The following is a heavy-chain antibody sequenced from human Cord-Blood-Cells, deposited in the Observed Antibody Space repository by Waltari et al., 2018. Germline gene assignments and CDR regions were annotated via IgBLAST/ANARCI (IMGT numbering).Heavy chain of an antibody. D-gene: IGHD6-6*01. J-gene: IGHJ4*02. CDR1: GYTFTGYY. CDR3: ARGPQYSSSSPFDY. V-gene: IGHV1-2*02. CDR2: INPNSGGT. Sequence: QVQLVQSGAEVKKPGASVKVSCKASGYTFTGYYMHWVRQAPGQGLEWMGWINPNSGGTNYAQKCQGRVTMTRDTSISTAYMELSRLRSDDTAVYYCARGPQYSSSSPFDYWGQGTLVTVSS.